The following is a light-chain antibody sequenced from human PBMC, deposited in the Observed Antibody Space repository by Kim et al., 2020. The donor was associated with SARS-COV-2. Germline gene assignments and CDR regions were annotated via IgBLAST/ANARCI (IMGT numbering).Light chain of an antibody. J-gene: IGLJ2*01. CDR3: QSWDSSTGVV. Sequence: VSLGQTASITSSGDNWGDKYAGWYQQTPGQSPVLVIYQDSQRPSGLPDRFSGSTSGTTAPLTTSGTQAMDAADYYCQSWDSSTGVVFGGGTQLTVL. CDR1: NWGDKY. CDR2: QDS. V-gene: IGLV3-1*01.